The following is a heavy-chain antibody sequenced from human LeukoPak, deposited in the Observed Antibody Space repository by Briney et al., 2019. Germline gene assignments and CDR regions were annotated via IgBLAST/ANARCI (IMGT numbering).Heavy chain of an antibody. J-gene: IGHJ6*02. V-gene: IGHV3-23*01. Sequence: GGSLRLSCAASGFTFSSYAMSWVRQAPGKGLEWVSAISGSGGSTYYADSVKGRFTISRGNSKNTLYLQMNSLRAEDTAVYYCAKYAAAGMESSDRKYGVDVWGQGTTVTVSS. CDR3: AKYAAAGMESSDRKYGVDV. CDR2: ISGSGGST. CDR1: GFTFSSYA. D-gene: IGHD6-13*01.